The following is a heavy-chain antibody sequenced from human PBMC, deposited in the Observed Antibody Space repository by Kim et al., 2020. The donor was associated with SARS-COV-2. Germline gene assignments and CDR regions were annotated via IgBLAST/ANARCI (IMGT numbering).Heavy chain of an antibody. D-gene: IGHD3-22*01. J-gene: IGHJ3*02. V-gene: IGHV4-31*02. CDR3: ARARITMIVVDAFDI. Sequence: PSLKSRVTISLDTSKNQFSLKLSSVTAADTAVYYCARARITMIVVDAFDIWGQGTMVTVSS.